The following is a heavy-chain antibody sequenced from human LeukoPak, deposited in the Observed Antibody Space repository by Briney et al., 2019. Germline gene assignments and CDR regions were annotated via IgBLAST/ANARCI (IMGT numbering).Heavy chain of an antibody. D-gene: IGHD6-13*01. CDR2: INPNSGGT. CDR3: ARGGVRTAASSLGY. CDR1: GYTFSDYY. V-gene: IGHV1-2*02. Sequence: ASVKVSCKASGYTFSDYYLHWVRQAPGQGLEWIEWINPNSGGTNFAQKFRGRVTMTRDTSITTAYMELTRLKSDNTAVYYCARGGVRTAASSLGYWGQGTLVTVSS. J-gene: IGHJ4*01.